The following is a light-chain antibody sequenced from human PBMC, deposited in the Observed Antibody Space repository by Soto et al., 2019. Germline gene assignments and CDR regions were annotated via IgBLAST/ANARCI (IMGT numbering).Light chain of an antibody. J-gene: IGKJ2*01. CDR3: HQYYEMPYT. Sequence: TLAPDSLSVSLGERATINCKSSQSVLFKSHNKYYLSWYQQQPGQPPKLLIHCASTRDSGVPERFSASGSGTDFTLTISSLQAEDVAIYYCHQYYEMPYTFGQGTKLEI. CDR2: CAS. CDR1: QSVLFKSHNKYY. V-gene: IGKV4-1*01.